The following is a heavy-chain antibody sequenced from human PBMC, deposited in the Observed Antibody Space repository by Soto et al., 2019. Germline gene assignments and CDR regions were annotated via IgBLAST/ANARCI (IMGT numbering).Heavy chain of an antibody. CDR2: IWNDGKNK. J-gene: IGHJ4*02. Sequence: QVQLVESGGGVVQPGRSLRLSCAASGFTFKNYGMHWVRQGPGKGLEWVAVIWNDGKNKYYADSGQGRFTISRDNSKNTLYLELNSLRVEDTAVYNCARDPGRGEPPFDYWGQGTLVTVSS. D-gene: IGHD3-10*01. CDR3: ARDPGRGEPPFDY. V-gene: IGHV3-33*01. CDR1: GFTFKNYG.